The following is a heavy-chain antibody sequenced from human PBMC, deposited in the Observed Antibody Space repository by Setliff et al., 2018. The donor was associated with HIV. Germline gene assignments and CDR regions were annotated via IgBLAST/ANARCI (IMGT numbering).Heavy chain of an antibody. CDR2: VIPIFGAA. V-gene: IGHV1-69*05. D-gene: IGHD5-18*01. CDR3: ARVGFSSRHTGDFFDS. J-gene: IGHJ4*02. CDR1: GGTLNTFA. Sequence: GASVKVSCKASGGTLNTFALSWVRQTPGQGLEWMGGVIPIFGAANYAQKFQARVTITTDESTTTAYMELNSLTSEDTALYYCARVGFSSRHTGDFFDSWGQGTLVTVSS.